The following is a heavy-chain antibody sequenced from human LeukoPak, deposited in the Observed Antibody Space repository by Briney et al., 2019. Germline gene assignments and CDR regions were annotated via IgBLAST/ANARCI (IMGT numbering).Heavy chain of an antibody. CDR3: ARVGYDSSGYYAPFDY. D-gene: IGHD3-22*01. J-gene: IGHJ4*02. V-gene: IGHV3-21*01. Sequence: GGSLRLSCAASGFTFSSYSVNWVRQAPGKGLEWVSSISSSSSYIYYADSVKGRFTISRDNAKNSLYLQMNSLRAEDTAVYYCARVGYDSSGYYAPFDYWGQGTLVTVSS. CDR2: ISSSSSYI. CDR1: GFTFSSYS.